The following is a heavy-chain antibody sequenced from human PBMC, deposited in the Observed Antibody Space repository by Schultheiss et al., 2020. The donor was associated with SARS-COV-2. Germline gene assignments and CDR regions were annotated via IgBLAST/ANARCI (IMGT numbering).Heavy chain of an antibody. J-gene: IGHJ3*02. CDR1: GFSLSTSGVG. CDR2: IYWDDDK. V-gene: IGHV2-5*02. CDR3: AHRVYVWGGDAFVI. D-gene: IGHD3-10*02. Sequence: SGPTLVKPTQTLTLTCTFSGFSLSTSGVGVGWIRQPPGKALEWLALIYWDDDKRYSPFLKSRLIITKDTSKNQVVLTMTNMDPVDTATYYCAHRVYVWGGDAFVIWGQGTLVTVSS.